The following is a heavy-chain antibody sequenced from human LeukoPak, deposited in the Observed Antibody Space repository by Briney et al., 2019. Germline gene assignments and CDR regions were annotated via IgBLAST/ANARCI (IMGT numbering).Heavy chain of an antibody. V-gene: IGHV4-30-4*08. J-gene: IGHJ4*02. CDR3: ARVSRGGNGDY. CDR1: GVSISSGDYY. D-gene: IGHD4-23*01. CDR2: IYYSGSA. Sequence: SETLSLTCTVSGVSISSGDYYWSWVRQPPGKGLEWIGYIYYSGSAYYNPSLKSRVTVSVDTSKNQFSLKLSSVTAADKDLYSCARVSRGGNGDYWGQGTLVTVSS.